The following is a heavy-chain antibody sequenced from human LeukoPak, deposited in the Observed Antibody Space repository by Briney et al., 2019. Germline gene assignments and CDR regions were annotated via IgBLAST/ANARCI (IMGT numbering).Heavy chain of an antibody. Sequence: PGASLRLSCAASGFTFSSYGMSWVRQAPGKGLELVSAISGSGAKTFYADSVKGRFTISRDNSKNTLYLQMNSLRAEDTAVYYCAKDHGDYSFDYWGQGTLVTVSS. J-gene: IGHJ4*02. D-gene: IGHD4-17*01. CDR1: GFTFSSYG. CDR3: AKDHGDYSFDY. CDR2: ISGSGAKT. V-gene: IGHV3-23*01.